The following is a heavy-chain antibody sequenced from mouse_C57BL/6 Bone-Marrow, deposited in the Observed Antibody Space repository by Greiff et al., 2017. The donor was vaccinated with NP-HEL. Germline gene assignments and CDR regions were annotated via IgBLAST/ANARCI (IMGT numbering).Heavy chain of an antibody. J-gene: IGHJ2*01. CDR2: ISDGGSYT. Sequence: EVKLMESGGGLVKPGGSLKLSCAASGFTFSSYAMSWVRQTPEKRLEWVATISDGGSYTYYPDNVKGRFTISRDNAKNNLYLQMSHLKSEDTAMYYCARDGGYDYDVKYYFDYWGQGTTLTVSS. V-gene: IGHV5-4*01. CDR3: ARDGGYDYDVKYYFDY. CDR1: GFTFSSYA. D-gene: IGHD2-4*01.